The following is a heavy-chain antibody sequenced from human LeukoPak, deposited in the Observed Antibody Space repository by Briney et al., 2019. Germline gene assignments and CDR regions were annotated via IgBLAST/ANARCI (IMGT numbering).Heavy chain of an antibody. Sequence: TPSETLSLTCAVYGGSFSRYYWIGIRQSPGKGLEWIAESDHRADTNYNPSVKSRVTISVDTSKNQFSLKVRSLSATDTAVYYCARGATISETGYFDFWGQGTLVTVSS. CDR2: SDHRADT. CDR3: ARGATISETGYFDF. J-gene: IGHJ4*03. V-gene: IGHV4-34*01. CDR1: GGSFSRYY. D-gene: IGHD5-24*01.